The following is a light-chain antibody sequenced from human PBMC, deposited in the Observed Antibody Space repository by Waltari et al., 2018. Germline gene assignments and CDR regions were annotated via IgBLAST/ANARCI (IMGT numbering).Light chain of an antibody. CDR3: QQHGTLPAT. Sequence: DIVLTQSPGTASLSPGERVTLSCRASQSVGSSSLAWYQQKPGKAPRLVIYRASRRATGIPDRFSGSGSGTDFSLTISRLEPEDFAVYYCQQHGTLPATFGQGTKVEIK. CDR2: RAS. CDR1: QSVGSSS. J-gene: IGKJ1*01. V-gene: IGKV3-20*01.